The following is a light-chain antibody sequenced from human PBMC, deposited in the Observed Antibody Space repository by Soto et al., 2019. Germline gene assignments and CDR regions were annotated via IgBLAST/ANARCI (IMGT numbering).Light chain of an antibody. V-gene: IGKV1-5*03. Sequence: DIQMTQSPSNLSASVGDRVTITCRASQSISSWLAWYQQKPGKAPKLLIYKASSLESGVPSRFSGSGSGTQFTLTISSLQPDDFATYYCQQYSSYRTFGQGTKLESK. CDR2: KAS. J-gene: IGKJ1*01. CDR3: QQYSSYRT. CDR1: QSISSW.